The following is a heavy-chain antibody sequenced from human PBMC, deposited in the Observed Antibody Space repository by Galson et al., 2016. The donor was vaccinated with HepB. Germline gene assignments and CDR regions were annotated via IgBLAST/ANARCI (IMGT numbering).Heavy chain of an antibody. J-gene: IGHJ4*02. CDR3: GRGPMVGVTGDF. Sequence: SLRLSCAASGFTVSNNYMTWVRQAPGKGLEWVSLIYSGGNTGYADSVQGRFTIPRDSSKNTLFLQMNSLRAEDTAMYYCGRGPMVGVTGDFWCQGTLVTVSS. D-gene: IGHD1-1*01. V-gene: IGHV3-53*01. CDR2: IYSGGNT. CDR1: GFTVSNNY.